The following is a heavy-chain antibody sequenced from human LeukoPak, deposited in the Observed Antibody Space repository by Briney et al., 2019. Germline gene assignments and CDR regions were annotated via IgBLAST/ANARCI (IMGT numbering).Heavy chain of an antibody. CDR1: GYTFTDYY. CDR3: ARVPITMIVVGFDY. D-gene: IGHD3-22*01. V-gene: IGHV1-2*02. CDR2: INPNSGDT. J-gene: IGHJ4*02. Sequence: ASVKVSCKASGYTFTDYYMHWVRQAPGQGLEWMGWINPNSGDTFYAQKFQDRVTMTGDTSITTAYMELRRLRSDDMAVYYCARVPITMIVVGFDYWGQGTLVTVSS.